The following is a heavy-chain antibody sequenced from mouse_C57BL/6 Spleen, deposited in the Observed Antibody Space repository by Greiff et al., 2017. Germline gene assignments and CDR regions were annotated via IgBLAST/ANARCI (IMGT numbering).Heavy chain of an antibody. CDR2: IHPNSGST. D-gene: IGHD2-2*01. V-gene: IGHV1-64*01. J-gene: IGHJ4*01. CDR3: ARYMVTPDYAMDY. CDR1: GYTFTSYW. Sequence: VQLQQPGAELVKPGASVKLSCKASGYTFTSYWMHWVKQRPGQGLEWIGMIHPNSGSTNYNEKFKSKATLTVDKSSSTAYMQLSSLTSEDSAVYYCARYMVTPDYAMDYWGQGTSGTVSS.